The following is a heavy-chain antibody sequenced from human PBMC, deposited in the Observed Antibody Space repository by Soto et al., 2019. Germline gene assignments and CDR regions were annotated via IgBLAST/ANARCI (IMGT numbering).Heavy chain of an antibody. V-gene: IGHV3-23*01. CDR3: AREPLGYCGGGSCYSDGMDV. Sequence: GVLRLSCAASGFTFSTYAMTWVRQAPGKGLEWVSGISGSDGDTYYADSVKGRFTFSRDNAKNSLYLQMNSLRAEDTAVYYCAREPLGYCGGGSCYSDGMDVWGQGTTVTVSS. CDR2: ISGSDGDT. D-gene: IGHD2-15*01. CDR1: GFTFSTYA. J-gene: IGHJ6*02.